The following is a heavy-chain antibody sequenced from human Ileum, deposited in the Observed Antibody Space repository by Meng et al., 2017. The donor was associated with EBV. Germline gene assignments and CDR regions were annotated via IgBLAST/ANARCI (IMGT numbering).Heavy chain of an antibody. J-gene: IGHJ4*02. V-gene: IGHV4-4*02. Sequence: LPESGPGLVKPSGTLSRICIVSDHYNTNNYWWSWVRQPPGKGLEWIGEIYYSGNTYYNPSLKSRVTISVDKSNNQFSLRLSSVTAADTAVYYCARGGSGYYYGSGFDYWGQGTLVTVSS. CDR2: IYYSGNT. CDR3: ARGGSGYYYGSGFDY. CDR1: DHYNTNNYW. D-gene: IGHD3-10*01.